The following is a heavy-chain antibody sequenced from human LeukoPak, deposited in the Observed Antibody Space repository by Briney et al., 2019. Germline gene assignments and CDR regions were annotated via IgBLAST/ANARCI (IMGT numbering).Heavy chain of an antibody. V-gene: IGHV4-39*07. Sequence: PSETLSLTCTVSGGSISSSSHFWGYIRQPPGKGLEWIESIYYSGSTYYNPSLKSRVSISVDTSKNQFSLKLSSVTAADTAIYYCARVVPYSASFNFDYWGQGTLVTVSS. CDR3: ARVVPYSASFNFDY. CDR2: IYYSGST. CDR1: GGSISSSSHF. J-gene: IGHJ4*02. D-gene: IGHD1-26*01.